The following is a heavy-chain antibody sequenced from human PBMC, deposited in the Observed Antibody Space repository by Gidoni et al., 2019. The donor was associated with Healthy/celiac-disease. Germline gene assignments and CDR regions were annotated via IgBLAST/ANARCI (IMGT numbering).Heavy chain of an antibody. V-gene: IGHV3-30-3*01. D-gene: IGHD4-17*01. J-gene: IGHJ4*02. CDR3: ARDQNDYGDPGSFDY. Sequence: QVQLVESGGGVVQPGRSLRLSCAASGFTFSSYAMHWVRQAPGKGLEWVAVISYDGSNKYYADSVKGRFTISRDNSKNTLYLQMNSLRAEDTAVYYCARDQNDYGDPGSFDYWGQGTLVTVSS. CDR2: ISYDGSNK. CDR1: GFTFSSYA.